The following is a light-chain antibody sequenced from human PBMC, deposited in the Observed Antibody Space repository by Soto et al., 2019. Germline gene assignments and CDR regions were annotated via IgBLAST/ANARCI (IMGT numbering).Light chain of an antibody. CDR2: DAS. J-gene: IGKJ1*01. V-gene: IGKV3-20*01. CDR1: QSVSSSY. CDR3: QQYGSSPT. Sequence: EIVLTQSPGTLSLSPWERATLSCRSSQSVSSSYLAWYQQKPGQAPRLLIYDASSRATGIPDRFSGSGSGTDFTLTISRLEPEDFAVYYCQQYGSSPTFGQGTKVEIK.